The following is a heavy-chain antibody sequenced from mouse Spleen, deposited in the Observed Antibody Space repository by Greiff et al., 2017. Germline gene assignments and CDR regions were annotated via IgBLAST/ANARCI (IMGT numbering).Heavy chain of an antibody. CDR1: GFSLTSYG. Sequence: VKLVESGPGLVQPSQSLSITCTVSGFSLTSYGVHWVRQSPGKGLEWLGVIWRGGSTDYNAAFMSRLSITKDNSKSQVFFKMNSLQADDTAIYYCAKREDSWGAMDYWGQGTSVTVSS. CDR3: AKREDSWGAMDY. CDR2: IWRGGST. D-gene: IGHD3-3*01. V-gene: IGHV2-5*01. J-gene: IGHJ4*01.